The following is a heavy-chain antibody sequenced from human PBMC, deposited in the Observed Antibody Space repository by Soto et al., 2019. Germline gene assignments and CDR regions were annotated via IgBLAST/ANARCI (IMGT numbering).Heavy chain of an antibody. CDR2: IYYSGST. D-gene: IGHD2-8*01. V-gene: IGHV4-61*08. Sequence: SETLSLTCTVSGGSISSGGYYWSWIRQHPGKGLEWIGYIYYSGSTYYNPSLKSRVTISVDTSRNQVSLKLSSVTAADTAVYYCGRHGLNGLFDRWGQGTLVTVSS. CDR1: GGSISSGGYY. J-gene: IGHJ5*02. CDR3: GRHGLNGLFDR.